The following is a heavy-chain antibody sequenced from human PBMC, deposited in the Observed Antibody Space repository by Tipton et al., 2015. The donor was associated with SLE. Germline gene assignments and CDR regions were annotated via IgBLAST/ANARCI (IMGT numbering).Heavy chain of an antibody. D-gene: IGHD1-26*01. CDR3: AREGGSYTAFDY. J-gene: IGHJ4*02. CDR2: IHTSGST. V-gene: IGHV4-61*09. CDR1: GGSISSDRYY. Sequence: TLSLTCTVSGGSISSDRYYWSWTRQPAGKGLEWIGHIHTSGSTKYNPSLKRRVTISVDTSKNQVSLRLSSVTAADTAVYYCAREGGSYTAFDYWGQGTLVTVSS.